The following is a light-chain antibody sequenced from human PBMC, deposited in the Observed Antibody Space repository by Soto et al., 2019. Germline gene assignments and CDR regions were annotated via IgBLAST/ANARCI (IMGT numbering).Light chain of an antibody. CDR3: SSYTSSSTWV. J-gene: IGLJ3*02. CDR1: SSDVGSYNR. Sequence: QSALTQPPSVSGSPGQSVTISCTGTSSDVGSYNRVSWYQQPPGTAPKLMIYEVSNRPSGVPDRFSGSKSGNTASLTISGLQAEDEAGYYCSSYTSSSTWVFGGGTKLTVL. V-gene: IGLV2-18*02. CDR2: EVS.